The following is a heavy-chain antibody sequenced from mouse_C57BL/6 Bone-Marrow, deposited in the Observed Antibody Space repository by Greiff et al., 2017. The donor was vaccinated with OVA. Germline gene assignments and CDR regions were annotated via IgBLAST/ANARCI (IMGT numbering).Heavy chain of an antibody. D-gene: IGHD2-2*01. Sequence: VQLQQPGAELVKPGASVKLSCKASGYTFTSYWMQWVKQRPGQGLEWIGVIDPSASYPNYNQKFKGKATLTVDTSSSTAYMHLSSLTSEDSAGYYCARPYGYDGAMDYWGQGTAVTVSS. CDR2: IDPSASYP. J-gene: IGHJ4*01. CDR1: GYTFTSYW. CDR3: ARPYGYDGAMDY. V-gene: IGHV1-50*01.